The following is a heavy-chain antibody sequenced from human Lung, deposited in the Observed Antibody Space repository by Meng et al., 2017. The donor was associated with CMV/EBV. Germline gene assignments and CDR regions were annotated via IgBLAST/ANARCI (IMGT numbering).Heavy chain of an antibody. CDR1: GGSLNGYY. CDR2: INYSGTT. CDR3: ARAYCSSTSCPEGY. D-gene: IGHD2-2*01. V-gene: IGHV4-34*01. Sequence: SGTLSLXCAVSGGSLNGYYWSWIRQPPGKGLEWVAEINYSGTTNYSPSLKSRITISLHSSKNQFSLNLNSVTAADTAVYYCARAYCSSTSCPEGYWGQGPLVTVSS. J-gene: IGHJ4*02.